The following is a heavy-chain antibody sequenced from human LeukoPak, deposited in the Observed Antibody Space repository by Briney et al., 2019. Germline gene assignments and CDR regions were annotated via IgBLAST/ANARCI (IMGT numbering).Heavy chain of an antibody. D-gene: IGHD6-19*01. CDR1: GYTFTSYG. CDR2: ISAYNGNT. Sequence: RASVKVSCKASGYTFTSYGISWVRQAPGQGLEWMGWISAYNGNTNYAQKLQGRVTMTTDTSTSTAYIELRSLRSDDTAVYYCARDLRIAVADYYFDYWGQGTLVTVSS. CDR3: ARDLRIAVADYYFDY. J-gene: IGHJ4*02. V-gene: IGHV1-18*01.